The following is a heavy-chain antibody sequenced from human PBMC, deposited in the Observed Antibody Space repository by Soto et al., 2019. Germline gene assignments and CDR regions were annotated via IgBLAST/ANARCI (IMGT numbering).Heavy chain of an antibody. CDR1: GGSISSGGYY. CDR2: IYYSGSS. Sequence: PSETLSLTCTVSGGSISSGGYYWSWIRQHPGKGLEWIGYIYYSGSSYYNPSLKSRVTISVDTSKNQFSLKLSSVTAADAAVYYCARDPSLTYGMDVWGQGTTVTVSS. V-gene: IGHV4-31*03. J-gene: IGHJ6*02. CDR3: ARDPSLTYGMDV.